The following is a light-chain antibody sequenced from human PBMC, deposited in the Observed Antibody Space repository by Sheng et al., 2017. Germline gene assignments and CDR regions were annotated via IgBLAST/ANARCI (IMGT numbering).Light chain of an antibody. CDR3: LQDDTYPWT. Sequence: IQMTQSPSSLSASVGDRVTITCRASQDISNNLGWYHQKPGKAPKLLIYAASTTQSGVPARFSGSGSGTYFTLTISSLQPEDFATYYCLQDDTYPWTFGRGTKVEI. CDR2: AAS. J-gene: IGKJ1*01. V-gene: IGKV1-6*01. CDR1: QDISNN.